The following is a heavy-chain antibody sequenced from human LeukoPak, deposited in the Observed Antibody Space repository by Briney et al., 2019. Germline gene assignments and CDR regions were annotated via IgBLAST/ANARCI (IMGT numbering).Heavy chain of an antibody. CDR1: GYTFTSYA. CDR3: ARVGARITGTTIWFDP. Sequence: ASVKVSCKASGYTFTSYAMHWVRQAPGQRLEWMGWINAGNGNTKYSQKLQGRVTITRDTSASTAYMELSSLRSEDTAVYYCARVGARITGTTIWFDPWGQGTLVTVSS. CDR2: INAGNGNT. J-gene: IGHJ5*02. V-gene: IGHV1-3*01. D-gene: IGHD1-7*01.